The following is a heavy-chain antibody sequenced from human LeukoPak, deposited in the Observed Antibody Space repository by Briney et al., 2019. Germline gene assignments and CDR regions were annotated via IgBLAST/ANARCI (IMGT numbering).Heavy chain of an antibody. CDR2: IKQDGSEK. CDR3: ARGPYCSGGSCNDYFDY. Sequence: PGGSLRLSCAASGFTFSAYSMNWVRQAPGKGLEWVANIKQDGSEKYYVDSVKGRFTISRDNAKNSLYLQINSLRAEDTAVYYCARGPYCSGGSCNDYFDYWGQGTLVTVSS. V-gene: IGHV3-7*01. CDR1: GFTFSAYS. D-gene: IGHD2-15*01. J-gene: IGHJ4*02.